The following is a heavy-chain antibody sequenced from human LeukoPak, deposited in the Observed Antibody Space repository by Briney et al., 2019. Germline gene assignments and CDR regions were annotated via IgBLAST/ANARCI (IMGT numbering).Heavy chain of an antibody. CDR1: GGSISSYY. J-gene: IGHJ4*02. CDR2: IYYSGST. Sequence: SETLSLTCTVSGGSISSYYWSWIRQPPGKGLEWIGYIYYSGSTNYNPSLKSRVTISVDTSKNQFSLKLSSVTAADTAVYYCARVWMVGSTTFDYWGQGTLVTVSS. CDR3: ARVWMVGSTTFDY. D-gene: IGHD2/OR15-2a*01. V-gene: IGHV4-59*01.